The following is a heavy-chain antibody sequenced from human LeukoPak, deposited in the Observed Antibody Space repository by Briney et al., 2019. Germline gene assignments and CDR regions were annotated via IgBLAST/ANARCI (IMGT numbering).Heavy chain of an antibody. Sequence: PSETLSLTCAVSGGSVSSGSYYWSWIRQPPGKGLEWIGYIYYSGSTNYNPSLKSRVTISVDTSKNQFSLKLSSVTAADTAVYYCASGGDDYGGNYAFDIWGQGTMVTASS. V-gene: IGHV4-61*01. D-gene: IGHD4-23*01. CDR1: GGSVSSGSYY. J-gene: IGHJ3*02. CDR2: IYYSGST. CDR3: ASGGDDYGGNYAFDI.